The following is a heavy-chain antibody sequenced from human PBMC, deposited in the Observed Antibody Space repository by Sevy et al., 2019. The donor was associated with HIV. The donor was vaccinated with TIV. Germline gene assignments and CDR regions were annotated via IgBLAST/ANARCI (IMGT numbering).Heavy chain of an antibody. J-gene: IGHJ4*02. D-gene: IGHD6-6*01. Sequence: GGSLRLSCAASGFTFSSYAMSWVRQAPGKGLEWVSAISGSGGSTYYAHSVKGRFTISRDNSKNTLYLQMNSLRAEDTAVYYRAKGRVEYSSSSVYFDYWGQGTLVTVSS. CDR1: GFTFSSYA. CDR3: AKGRVEYSSSSVYFDY. V-gene: IGHV3-23*01. CDR2: ISGSGGST.